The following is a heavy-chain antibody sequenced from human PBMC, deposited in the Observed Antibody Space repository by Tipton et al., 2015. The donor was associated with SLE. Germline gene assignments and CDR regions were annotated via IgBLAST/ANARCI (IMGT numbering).Heavy chain of an antibody. D-gene: IGHD6-13*01. J-gene: IGHJ3*02. Sequence: TLSLTCAVYGGSFSGYYWSWIRQPPGKGLEWIGEINHSGSTNYNPTLKSRVTISVDTSKNQFSLKLSSVTAADTVVYYCARAPGGSSSGGDAFDIWGQGTMVTVSS. CDR1: GGSFSGYY. CDR3: ARAPGGSSSGGDAFDI. CDR2: INHSGST. V-gene: IGHV4-34*01.